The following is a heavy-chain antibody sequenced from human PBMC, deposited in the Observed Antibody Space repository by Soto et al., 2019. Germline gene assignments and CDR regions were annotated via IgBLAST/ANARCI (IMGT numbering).Heavy chain of an antibody. V-gene: IGHV4-31*03. J-gene: IGHJ3*02. CDR2: IYYSGST. D-gene: IGHD3-3*01. CDR3: ARVVAWVYTVLEWAFDI. Sequence: SETLSLTCTVSGGSISSGGYYWSWIRQHPGKGLEWIGYIYYSGSTYYNPSLKSRVTISVDTSKNQFSLKLSSVTAADTAVYYCARVVAWVYTVLEWAFDIWGQGTMVTVSS. CDR1: GGSISSGGYY.